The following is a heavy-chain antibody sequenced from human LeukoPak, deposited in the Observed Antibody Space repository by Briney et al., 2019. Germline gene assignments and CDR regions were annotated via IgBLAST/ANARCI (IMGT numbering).Heavy chain of an antibody. CDR3: ARLIGYAIAAAATDH. Sequence: PGGSLRLSCAASGFTFSDYDMSWVRQAPGKGLEWVSSMTTTSSYIYYADSVKGRFTISRDNAKNSLYLQMNSLRAEDTALYYCARLIGYAIAAAATDHWGQGALVTVSS. J-gene: IGHJ4*02. CDR2: MTTTSSYI. V-gene: IGHV3-21*01. CDR1: GFTFSDYD. D-gene: IGHD6-13*01.